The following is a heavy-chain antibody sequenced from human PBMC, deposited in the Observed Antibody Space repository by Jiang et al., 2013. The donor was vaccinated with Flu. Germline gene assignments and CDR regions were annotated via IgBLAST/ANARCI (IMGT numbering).Heavy chain of an antibody. CDR1: GYTFTSYD. J-gene: IGHJ6*02. CDR2: MNPNSGNT. D-gene: IGHD3-10*01. Sequence: SGAEVKKPGASVKVSCKASGYTFTSYDINWVRQATGQGLEWMGWMNPNSGNTGYAQKFQGRVTMTRNTSISTAYMELSSLRSEDTAVYYCARSGPAMVRGVIMAEYYYGMDVWGQGTTVTVSS. V-gene: IGHV1-8*01. CDR3: ARSGPAMVRGVIMAEYYYGMDV.